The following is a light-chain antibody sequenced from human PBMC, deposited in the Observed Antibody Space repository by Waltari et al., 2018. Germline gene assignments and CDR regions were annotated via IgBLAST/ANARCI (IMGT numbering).Light chain of an antibody. Sequence: DAALTQSPLSLPITAAQPTSISCRSSRNLLHSDGSTYLNGYHQRPVQPQSLLIYKVSHRDCGVPDICSGSGAGTDFITKSSRVEAEDVADYYSGQNTDWPTFGHGAKLEIK. CDR2: KVS. CDR1: RNLLHSDGSTY. CDR3: GQNTDWPT. V-gene: IGKV2-30*02. J-gene: IGKJ2*01.